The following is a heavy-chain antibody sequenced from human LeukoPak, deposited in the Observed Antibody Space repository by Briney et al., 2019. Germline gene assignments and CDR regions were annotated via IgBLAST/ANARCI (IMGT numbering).Heavy chain of an antibody. Sequence: GGSLRLSCAASGFTFSSYGMNWVRQAPGKGLEWVAIIWYDGSNKYYADSVKGRFTISRDNSKNTLYLQMNSLRAEDTAVYYCARDWGLTADYWGRGTLVTVSS. CDR3: ARDWGLTADY. J-gene: IGHJ4*02. D-gene: IGHD2-21*02. CDR2: IWYDGSNK. V-gene: IGHV3-33*01. CDR1: GFTFSSYG.